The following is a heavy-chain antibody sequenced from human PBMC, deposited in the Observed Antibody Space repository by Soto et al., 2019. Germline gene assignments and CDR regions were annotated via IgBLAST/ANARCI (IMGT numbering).Heavy chain of an antibody. Sequence: QVQLVESGGGVVQPGKSLRLSCAASGFAFSDYGMHWVRQTPCKGLEWVALISYDGIYEYYADSVKGRFTLSRDNSKNTLYLQMNSLSTGDTASYYCANDGAVIAVTGHATFEIWGQWTMVTVSS. J-gene: IGHJ3*02. CDR2: ISYDGIYE. CDR3: ANDGAVIAVTGHATFEI. D-gene: IGHD6-19*01. CDR1: GFAFSDYG. V-gene: IGHV3-30*18.